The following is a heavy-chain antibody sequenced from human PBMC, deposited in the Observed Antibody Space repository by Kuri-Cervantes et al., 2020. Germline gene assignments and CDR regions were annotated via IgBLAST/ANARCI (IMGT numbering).Heavy chain of an antibody. CDR2: IYSGGST. V-gene: IGHV3-53*01. Sequence: GESLKTPCAASGFTVSSNYMSWVRQAPGKGLEWVSVIYSGGSTYYADSVKGRFTTSRDNAKNTLDLQMNSLRAEDTAVYYCASFKVSIEEDYQYYYGMDVWGQGTTVTVSS. CDR3: ASFKVSIEEDYQYYYGMDV. D-gene: IGHD2-21*01. CDR1: GFTVSSNY. J-gene: IGHJ6*02.